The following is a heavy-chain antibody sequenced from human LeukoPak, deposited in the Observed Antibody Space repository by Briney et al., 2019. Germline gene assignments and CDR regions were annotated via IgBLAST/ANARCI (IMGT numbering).Heavy chain of an antibody. D-gene: IGHD3-10*01. J-gene: IGHJ3*02. CDR3: AKDFGEAAFDI. CDR2: ISYDGSDK. V-gene: IGHV3-30*18. CDR1: GFTFSTYD. Sequence: GRSLRLSCAASGFTFSTYDMHWVRQAPGQGLEWVAIISYDGSDKYYADSVKGRFTISRDNSKNTLYLQMNSLRAEDTAVYYCAKDFGEAAFDIWGQGTMVTVSS.